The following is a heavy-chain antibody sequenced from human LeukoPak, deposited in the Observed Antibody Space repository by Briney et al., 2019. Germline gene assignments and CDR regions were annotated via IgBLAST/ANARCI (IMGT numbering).Heavy chain of an antibody. V-gene: IGHV1-46*01. CDR1: GYSFTSYY. J-gene: IGHJ5*02. CDR3: ASTSPYCGGDCYSESFDP. Sequence: ASVKVSCKASGYSFTSYYIHWVRQAPGQGLESMGIINPGGGSTSYAQKFQDRVTMTRDTSISTAYMELSRLRSDDTAVYYCASTSPYCGGDCYSESFDPWGQGTLVTVSS. D-gene: IGHD2-21*02. CDR2: INPGGGST.